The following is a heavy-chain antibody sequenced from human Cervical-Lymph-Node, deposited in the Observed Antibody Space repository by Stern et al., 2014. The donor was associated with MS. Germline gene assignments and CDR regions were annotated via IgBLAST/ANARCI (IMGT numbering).Heavy chain of an antibody. Sequence: QMQLVQSGAEVKKPGASVKVSCRASGYTMTGNYIHWLRQAPGQVFEWMGMINPGLGSTTYEQEFPGRVPLNRETYNNTVYMELTSLRSEDTAVYYCARQHCDATSCHFYFDYWGQGALVTVS. D-gene: IGHD1-26*01. CDR2: INPGLGST. J-gene: IGHJ4*02. V-gene: IGHV1-46*01. CDR3: ARQHCDATSCHFYFDY. CDR1: GYTMTGNY.